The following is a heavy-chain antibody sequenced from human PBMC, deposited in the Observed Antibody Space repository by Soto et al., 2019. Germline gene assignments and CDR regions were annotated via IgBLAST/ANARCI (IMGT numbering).Heavy chain of an antibody. CDR3: ARGRYGDY. J-gene: IGHJ4*02. D-gene: IGHD1-1*01. CDR2: ISAHNGNT. CDR1: GYAFTTYG. Sequence: QVHLVQSGAEVKKPGASVKVSCKGSGYAFTTYGITWVRQAPGQGLEWMGWISAHNGNTNYAQKLQGRVTVTRDTSTLTAYMELSSLTSDDTAVSYCARGRYGDYWGQGALVTVSS. V-gene: IGHV1-18*01.